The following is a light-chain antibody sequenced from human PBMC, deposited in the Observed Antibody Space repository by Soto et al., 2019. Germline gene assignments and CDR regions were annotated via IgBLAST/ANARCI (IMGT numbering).Light chain of an antibody. CDR3: QQVKGSPLT. CDR2: AAA. J-gene: IGKJ4*01. Sequence: IQLTQSPSSLSASVGDRVTITCRASQAISGYLTWYQQKPGEAPKLLIYAAATFQSDVPSRFGGSGSGTEFTLTISSLQPEDFATYYCQQVKGSPLTFGGGTNVEIK. V-gene: IGKV1-9*01. CDR1: QAISGY.